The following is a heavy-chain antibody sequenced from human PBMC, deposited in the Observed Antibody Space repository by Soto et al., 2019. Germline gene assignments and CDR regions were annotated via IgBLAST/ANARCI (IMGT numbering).Heavy chain of an antibody. D-gene: IGHD6-19*01. V-gene: IGHV3-7*01. CDR2: IKQDGSDK. J-gene: IGHJ4*02. CDR3: ARGAYSSGWYPDYFDY. Sequence: GGSLRLSCAASGFTFSSYWMSWVRQAPGRGLEWVANIKQDGSDKYYLDSMRGRFTISRDNAKNSVYLEVNSLRVEDTAIYYCARGAYSSGWYPDYFDYWGQGTQVTVYS. CDR1: GFTFSSYW.